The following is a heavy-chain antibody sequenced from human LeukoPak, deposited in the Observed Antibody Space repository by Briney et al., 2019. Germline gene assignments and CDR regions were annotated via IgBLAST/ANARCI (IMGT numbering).Heavy chain of an antibody. CDR2: ISSSSSTI. CDR3: ARDQGYYDSSGYYSYNWFDP. J-gene: IGHJ5*02. Sequence: GGSLRLSCAASGFTFSSYSMNWVRQAPGKGLEWVSYISSSSSTIYYADSVKGRFTISRDNAKNSLYLQMNSLRDEDTAVYYCARDQGYYDSSGYYSYNWFDPWGQGTLVTVSS. V-gene: IGHV3-48*02. D-gene: IGHD3-22*01. CDR1: GFTFSSYS.